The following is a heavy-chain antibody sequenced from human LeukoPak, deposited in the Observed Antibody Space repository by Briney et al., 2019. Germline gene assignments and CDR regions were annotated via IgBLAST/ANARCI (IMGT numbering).Heavy chain of an antibody. CDR3: ASGYCTNDVCYTGGFDY. CDR2: ISYNGSSK. Sequence: PGGSLRLSCAASGLTFSNYAMHWVRQAPGKGLEWVAVISYNGSSKYYADSVKGRFTISRDNSKNTVYLQMNSLRAEDSAVYYCASGYCTNDVCYTGGFDYWGHGTLVTVSS. J-gene: IGHJ4*01. V-gene: IGHV3-30-3*01. D-gene: IGHD2-8*01. CDR1: GLTFSNYA.